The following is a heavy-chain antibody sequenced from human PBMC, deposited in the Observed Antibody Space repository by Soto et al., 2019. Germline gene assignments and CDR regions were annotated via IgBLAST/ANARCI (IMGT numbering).Heavy chain of an antibody. V-gene: IGHV4-39*01. J-gene: IGHJ4*02. Sequence: QLQLQESGPGLVKPSETLSLTCSVSGGSISSSLYYWGWVRQPPGMRLEWIGSIYYTGDTYYNPSLKSRATISVDTSKNQFFLKVNSVTAADTAMYYCARTMGLQLPPVPFDNWGQGTLVTVSS. D-gene: IGHD1-1*01. CDR3: ARTMGLQLPPVPFDN. CDR1: GGSISSSLYY. CDR2: IYYTGDT.